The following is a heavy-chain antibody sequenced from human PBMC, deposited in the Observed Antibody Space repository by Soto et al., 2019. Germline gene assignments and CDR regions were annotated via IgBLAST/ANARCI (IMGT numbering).Heavy chain of an antibody. CDR2: ISGSGDNT. CDR1: GFTLNSYA. Sequence: GGSLRLSCAASGFTLNSYAMSWVRQAPGKGLEWVSAISGSGDNTYYVDSVKGRFTISRDNSKNTLYLQMSSLRAEDTAVYYCAKDIAWLQFVDYWGQGTLVTVSS. CDR3: AKDIAWLQFVDY. J-gene: IGHJ4*02. D-gene: IGHD5-12*01. V-gene: IGHV3-23*01.